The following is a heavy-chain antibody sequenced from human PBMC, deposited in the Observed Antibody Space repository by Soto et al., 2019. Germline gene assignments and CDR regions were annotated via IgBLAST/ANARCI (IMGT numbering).Heavy chain of an antibody. D-gene: IGHD3-22*01. J-gene: IGHJ4*02. CDR2: ISVSGNNA. CDR1: GFAFSTFA. V-gene: IGHV3-23*01. CDR3: ARDQLRPGILYSLGVLLPEYGL. Sequence: PGGSLRLSCAASGFAFSTFAMTWVRQAPGKGLEWVAAISVSGNNAYYADPVKGRFTISRDNSQNSVFLQMSSLRADDTAVYYCARDQLRPGILYSLGVLLPEYGLWGQGTLVTVSS.